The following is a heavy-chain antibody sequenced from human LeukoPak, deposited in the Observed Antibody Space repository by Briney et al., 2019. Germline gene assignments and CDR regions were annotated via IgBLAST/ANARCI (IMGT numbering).Heavy chain of an antibody. J-gene: IGHJ4*02. V-gene: IGHV4-30-4*08. Sequence: PSESLSLTCTVSGGSIISGDYYWSWIRQPPGKGLEWIGYIYYSGSTYYNPSLKSRVTISVDTSKNQFSLKLSSVTAADTAVYYCARVEFQAATIDYWGQRTLVTVSS. D-gene: IGHD1/OR15-1a*01. CDR3: ARVEFQAATIDY. CDR2: IYYSGST. CDR1: GGSIISGDYY.